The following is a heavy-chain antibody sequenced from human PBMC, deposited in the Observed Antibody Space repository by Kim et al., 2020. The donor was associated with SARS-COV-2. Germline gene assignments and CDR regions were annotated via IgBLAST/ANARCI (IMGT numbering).Heavy chain of an antibody. CDR2: KDQGGTP. V-gene: IGHV3-49*02. J-gene: IGHJ4*02. Sequence: KDQGGTPDYAASLRGRFAISRDDSKSIAYLQMNSLKTEDTAVYYCTNERYWGQGTLVTVSS. CDR3: TNERY.